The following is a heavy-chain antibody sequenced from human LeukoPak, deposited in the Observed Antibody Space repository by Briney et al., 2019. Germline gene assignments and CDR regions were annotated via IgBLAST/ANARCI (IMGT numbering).Heavy chain of an antibody. J-gene: IGHJ4*02. CDR3: ARVLEMATIRSFDY. CDR2: ISSSSSYI. CDR1: GFTFSSYS. Sequence: GGSLRLSCAASGFTFSSYSMNWVRQAPGKGLEWVSSISSSSSYIYYADSVKGRFTISRDNAKNSLYLQMNSLRAEDTAVYYCARVLEMATIRSFDYWGQGTLVTVSS. D-gene: IGHD5-24*01. V-gene: IGHV3-21*01.